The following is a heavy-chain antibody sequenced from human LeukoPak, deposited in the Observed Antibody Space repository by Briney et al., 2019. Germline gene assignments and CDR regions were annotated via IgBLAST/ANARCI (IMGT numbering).Heavy chain of an antibody. CDR1: GGSIDSHF. Sequence: SETLSLTCTVSGGSIDSHFWSWIRQPPGKGLEWIGNIFFSGSTNNNPSLESRLTISQDSSKNQVSLKLASATAADTAIYYCARLKVADSESFDLWGHGTLVTVSS. J-gene: IGHJ3*01. V-gene: IGHV4-59*08. CDR3: ARLKVADSESFDL. CDR2: IFFSGST.